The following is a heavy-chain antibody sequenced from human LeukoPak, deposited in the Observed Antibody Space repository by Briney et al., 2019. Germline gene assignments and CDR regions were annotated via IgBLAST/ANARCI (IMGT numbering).Heavy chain of an antibody. V-gene: IGHV3-33*01. CDR2: IWFDGSNA. CDR3: AREQWAEDDALDI. CDR1: GFTFSGYG. D-gene: IGHD2-8*01. Sequence: PGGSLRLSCAASGFTFSGYGMHWVRQAPGKGLEWVAVIWFDGSNAYYLDSVKGRFTISRDNSKNMVYLQMNSLRVEDTAVYYCAREQWAEDDALDIWGLGTMATVSS. J-gene: IGHJ3*02.